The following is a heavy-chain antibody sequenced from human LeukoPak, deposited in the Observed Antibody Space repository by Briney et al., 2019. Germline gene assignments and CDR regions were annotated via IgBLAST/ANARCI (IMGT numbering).Heavy chain of an antibody. D-gene: IGHD2-15*01. CDR3: ARDPGCSGGSCYYYYYGMDV. Sequence: GGSLRLSCAASGFTFSSYEMNWVRQAPGKGLEWVSYISSSGSTIYYADSVKGRFTISRDNSKNTLYLQMNSLRAEDTAVYYCARDPGCSGGSCYYYYYGMDVRGQGTTVTVSS. CDR2: ISSSGSTI. CDR1: GFTFSSYE. V-gene: IGHV3-48*03. J-gene: IGHJ6*02.